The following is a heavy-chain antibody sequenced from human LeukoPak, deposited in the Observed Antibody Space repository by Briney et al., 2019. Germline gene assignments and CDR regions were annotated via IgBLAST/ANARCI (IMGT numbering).Heavy chain of an antibody. CDR3: ARMFGGNFYYFDY. D-gene: IGHD4-23*01. CDR2: IRYDGSYK. V-gene: IGHV3-30*02. CDR1: GLTFSRYG. Sequence: PGGSLRLSCAASGLTFSRYGMHWVRQAPGKGLEWVAYIRYDGSYKHYADSVKGRFTISRDNSKNTLYLQMNSLRAEDTAVYYCARMFGGNFYYFDYWGQGTLVTVSS. J-gene: IGHJ4*02.